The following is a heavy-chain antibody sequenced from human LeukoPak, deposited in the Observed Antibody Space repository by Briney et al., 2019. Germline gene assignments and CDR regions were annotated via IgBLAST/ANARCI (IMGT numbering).Heavy chain of an antibody. CDR1: GFTFSSYG. CDR3: TKATSSDYRAFHY. J-gene: IGHJ4*02. Sequence: GGSLRLSCAASGFTFSSYGMRWVRQAPGEGLEWVSAIGGSSGTKYYADSVKGRFTISRDNSKNTMYLQMNSLTAEDTAVYYCTKATSSDYRAFHYWGQGTLVTVSS. CDR2: IGGSSGTK. V-gene: IGHV3-23*01. D-gene: IGHD3-22*01.